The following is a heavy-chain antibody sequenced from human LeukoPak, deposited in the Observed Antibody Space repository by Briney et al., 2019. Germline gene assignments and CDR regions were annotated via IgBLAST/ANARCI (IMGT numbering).Heavy chain of an antibody. CDR1: GGSISTYY. CDR3: AREYDTTDYRHFDY. J-gene: IGHJ4*02. Sequence: SETLSLTCTVSGGSISTYYWTWIRQPPGKGLEWIGYIYDSGSTNYNPSLKSRVTISVDTSKNQFSLKLSSVTATDTAVYYCAREYDTTDYRHFDYWGQGTLVTVSS. D-gene: IGHD3-22*01. CDR2: IYDSGST. V-gene: IGHV4-59*01.